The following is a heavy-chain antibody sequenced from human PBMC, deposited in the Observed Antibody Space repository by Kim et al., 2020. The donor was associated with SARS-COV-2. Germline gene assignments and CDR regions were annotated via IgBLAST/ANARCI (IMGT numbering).Heavy chain of an antibody. J-gene: IGHJ4*01. V-gene: IGHV3-48*03. Sequence: AHYVKDRFTISRDNAKTSLYVQMNSLRAADSAVYYCARSRPRLGASTCFDYWGHGTLVTVSS. CDR3: ARSRPRLGASTCFDY. D-gene: IGHD3-16*01.